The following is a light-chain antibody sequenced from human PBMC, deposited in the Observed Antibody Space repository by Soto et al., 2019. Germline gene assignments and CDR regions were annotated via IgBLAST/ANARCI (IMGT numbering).Light chain of an antibody. CDR2: DAS. J-gene: IGKJ2*01. CDR1: QDISNY. V-gene: IGKV1-33*01. Sequence: DIQMTQSPSSLSASVGDRVTITCQASQDISNYLNWYQQKPGKAPKLLIYDASNLEIGVPSRFSGSGSGKDFTFTISILQPEDIATYYCRQYDNLPYTFGQGTKLEIK. CDR3: RQYDNLPYT.